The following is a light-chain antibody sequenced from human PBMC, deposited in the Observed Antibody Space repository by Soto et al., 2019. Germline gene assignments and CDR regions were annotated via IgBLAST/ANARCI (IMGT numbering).Light chain of an antibody. CDR3: CSYAGSYV. CDR2: EVS. V-gene: IGLV2-8*01. Sequence: QSVLTQPPSASGSPGQSVTISCTGTSSDVGAYNYVSWYQQHPGKAPKVMIYEVSKRPSGVPDRFSGSKSGNTASLTVSGLQAEDEADYYCCSYAGSYVFGTGTKVTVL. CDR1: SSDVGAYNY. J-gene: IGLJ1*01.